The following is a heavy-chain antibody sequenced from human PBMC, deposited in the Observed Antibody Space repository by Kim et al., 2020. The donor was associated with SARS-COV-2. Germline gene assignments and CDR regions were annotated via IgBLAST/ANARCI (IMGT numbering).Heavy chain of an antibody. D-gene: IGHD1-26*01. J-gene: IGHJ3*02. CDR3: ARESGPFGAPGAFDI. V-gene: IGHV3-30*07. Sequence: DSVKGRFTISRDNSKNTLYLQMNSLRAEDTAVYYCARESGPFGAPGAFDIWGQGTMVTVSS.